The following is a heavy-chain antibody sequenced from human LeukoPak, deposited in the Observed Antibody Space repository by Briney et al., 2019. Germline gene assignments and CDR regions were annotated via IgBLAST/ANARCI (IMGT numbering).Heavy chain of an antibody. CDR1: GFSLSNYA. CDR2: MSYEGYSK. CDR3: ARDRATEAASKVFDH. V-gene: IGHV3-30-3*01. Sequence: GGSLRLSCAVSGFSLSNYAMHWVRQAPGKGLEWVAFMSYEGYSKYYGDSVKGRFTISRDNSKNSLNLQMNSLRTEDTGVYYCARDRATEAASKVFDHWGQGTLVTVSS. J-gene: IGHJ4*02. D-gene: IGHD6-19*01.